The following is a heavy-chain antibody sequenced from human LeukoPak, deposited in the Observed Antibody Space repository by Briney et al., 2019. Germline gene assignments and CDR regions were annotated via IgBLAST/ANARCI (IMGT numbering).Heavy chain of an antibody. J-gene: IGHJ6*02. D-gene: IGHD3-9*01. CDR1: GYTFTGHY. V-gene: IGHV1-8*02. CDR3: AREYYDILTGYYSDPYYYYGMDV. Sequence: ASVKVSCKASGYTFTGHYLHWVRRATGQGLEWMGWMNPNSGNTGYAQKFQGRVTMTRNTSISTAYMELSSLRSEDTAVYYCAREYYDILTGYYSDPYYYYGMDVWGQGTTVTVSS. CDR2: MNPNSGNT.